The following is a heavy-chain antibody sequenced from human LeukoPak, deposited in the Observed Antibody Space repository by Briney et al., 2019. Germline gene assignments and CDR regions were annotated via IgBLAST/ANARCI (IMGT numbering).Heavy chain of an antibody. V-gene: IGHV3-21*01. J-gene: IGHJ5*02. CDR2: ISSSSSYI. CDR1: GFTFSSYS. D-gene: IGHD5-18*01. Sequence: GGSLRLSCAASGFTFSSYSMNWVRQAPGKGLEWVSSISSSSSYIYYADSVKGRFTISRDNAKNSLYLQMNSLRAEDTAVYYCARGRRIQLWLSWFDPWGQGTLVTVSS. CDR3: ARGRRIQLWLSWFDP.